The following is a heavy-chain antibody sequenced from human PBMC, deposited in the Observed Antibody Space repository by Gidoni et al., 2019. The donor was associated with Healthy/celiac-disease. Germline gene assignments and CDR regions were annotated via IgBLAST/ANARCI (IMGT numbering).Heavy chain of an antibody. J-gene: IGHJ6*02. CDR1: GFTFSSYG. Sequence: QVQLVESGGGVVQPGRSLRLSCAASGFTFSSYGMHWVRQAPGKGLEWVAVISYDGSNKYYADSVKGRFTISRDNSKNTLYLQMNSLRAEDTAVYYCRYYYYGMDVWGQGTTVTVSS. V-gene: IGHV3-30*03. CDR3: RYYYYGMDV. CDR2: ISYDGSNK.